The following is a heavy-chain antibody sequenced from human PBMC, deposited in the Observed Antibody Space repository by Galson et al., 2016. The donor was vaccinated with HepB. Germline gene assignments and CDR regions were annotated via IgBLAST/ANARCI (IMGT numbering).Heavy chain of an antibody. CDR2: IRNSWTPI. D-gene: IGHD1-14*01. Sequence: SLRLSCAASGFTFSDYYMTWIRQAPGKGLEWISYIRNSWTPIYYADSVKGRFTISRDNVKNSLYLQMNSLRVEDTAVYYCGRGLLGTTTFDYWGQGTLVTVSS. V-gene: IGHV3-11*01. CDR3: GRGLLGTTTFDY. CDR1: GFTFSDYY. J-gene: IGHJ4*02.